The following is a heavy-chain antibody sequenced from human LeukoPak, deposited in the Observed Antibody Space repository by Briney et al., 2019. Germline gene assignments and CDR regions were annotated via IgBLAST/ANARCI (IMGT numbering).Heavy chain of an antibody. CDR3: ASFGISWRSSY. V-gene: IGHV3-74*01. Sequence: GGSLRLSCAASGFSFSSHWVYWVRQAPGKGLVWVSRISDDGSYTSNVDSVKGRFTISRDNVNNMLYLHMNSLRAEDTAVYYCASFGISWRSSYWGQGTLVTVSS. CDR1: GFSFSSHW. D-gene: IGHD2-21*01. CDR2: ISDDGSYT. J-gene: IGHJ4*02.